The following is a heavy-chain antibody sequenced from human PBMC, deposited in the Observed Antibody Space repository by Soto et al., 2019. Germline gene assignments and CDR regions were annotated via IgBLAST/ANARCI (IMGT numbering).Heavy chain of an antibody. J-gene: IGHJ4*02. CDR1: GYTLTGFS. CDR2: FDPEDGET. V-gene: IGHV1-24*01. D-gene: IGHD5-12*01. CDR3: ATEWLRSFDY. Sequence: ASVKVSCTASGYTLTGFSMHWVRQAPGKGLEWMGGFDPEDGETIYAQKFQGRVTMTEDTSTDTAYMELSSLRSEDTAVYYCATEWLRSFDYWGQGTLVTVSS.